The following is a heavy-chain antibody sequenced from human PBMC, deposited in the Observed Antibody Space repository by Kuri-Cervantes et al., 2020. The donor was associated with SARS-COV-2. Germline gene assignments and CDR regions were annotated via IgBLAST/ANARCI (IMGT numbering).Heavy chain of an antibody. D-gene: IGHD5-24*01. V-gene: IGHV3-23*05. CDR3: AREEWLHIHDAFDI. CDR2: VYSSDART. J-gene: IGHJ3*02. Sequence: GGSLRLSCAASGFSFSNYAMSWVRQAPGRGLEWVAVVYSSDARTYYADSAKGRFSISRDNSKNTVYLQMNSLRAEDTAVYYCAREEWLHIHDAFDIWGQGTMVTVSS. CDR1: GFSFSNYA.